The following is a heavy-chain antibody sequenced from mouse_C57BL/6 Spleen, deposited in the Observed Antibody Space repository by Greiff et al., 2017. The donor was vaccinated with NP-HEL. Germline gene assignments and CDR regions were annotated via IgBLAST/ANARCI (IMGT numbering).Heavy chain of an antibody. CDR2: ISSGSSTI. V-gene: IGHV5-17*01. CDR3: ARTGTGTGAWFAY. Sequence: EVKLVESGGGLVKPGGSLKLSCAASGFTFSDYGMHWVRQAPEKGLEWVAYISSGSSTIYYADTVKGRFTISRDNAKNTLFLQMTSLRSEDTAMYYCARTGTGTGAWFAYWGQGTLVTVSA. CDR1: GFTFSDYG. J-gene: IGHJ3*01. D-gene: IGHD4-1*01.